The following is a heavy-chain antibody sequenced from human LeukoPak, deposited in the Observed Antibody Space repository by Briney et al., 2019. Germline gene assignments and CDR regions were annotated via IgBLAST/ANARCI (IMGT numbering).Heavy chain of an antibody. Sequence: PGGSLRLSCAASGFTFSSYSMNWVRQAPGKGLEWVSGITGSSSNTEYADSVEGRFTISRDNSMNTLYLQMKSLRAEDTAIYYCAKKTAGRYPFDDWGQGTLVTVSS. J-gene: IGHJ4*02. CDR2: ITGSSSNT. CDR1: GFTFSSYS. V-gene: IGHV3-23*01. D-gene: IGHD1-1*01. CDR3: AKKTAGRYPFDD.